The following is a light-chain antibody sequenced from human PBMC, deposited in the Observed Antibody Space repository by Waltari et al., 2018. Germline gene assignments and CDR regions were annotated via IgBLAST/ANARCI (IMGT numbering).Light chain of an antibody. V-gene: IGKV3-20*01. CDR1: QTISSRY. CDR2: GLS. J-gene: IGKJ1*01. CDR3: QQYGSSPPGT. Sequence: EIVLTQSPGTLSLSPGQGATLSCRSSQTISSRYLAWYQQKPGQAPRLLMYGLSNRATGIPDRFSGSGPGTDFTLTISRLEPEDSAVYFCQQYGSSPPGTFGQGTKVEIK.